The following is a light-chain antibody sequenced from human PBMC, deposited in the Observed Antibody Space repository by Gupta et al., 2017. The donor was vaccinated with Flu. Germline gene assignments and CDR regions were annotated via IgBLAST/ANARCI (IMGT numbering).Light chain of an antibody. CDR2: AAS. Sequence: DIQLTQSPSFLSASVGDRVTITCRASQAISNFLAWYQQEPGKAPKLLIYAASTLQSGVPSRFSGSGSGTEFTLTINSLQPEDFVTYFCQLLNRYPNSFGQGTKMEIK. J-gene: IGKJ2*03. CDR3: QLLNRYPNS. CDR1: QAISNF. V-gene: IGKV1-9*01.